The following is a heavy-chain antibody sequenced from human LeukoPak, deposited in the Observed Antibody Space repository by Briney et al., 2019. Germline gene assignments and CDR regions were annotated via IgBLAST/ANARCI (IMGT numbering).Heavy chain of an antibody. J-gene: IGHJ6*02. D-gene: IGHD6-13*01. CDR2: IYSGGST. V-gene: IGHV3-53*01. CDR3: ARDLRGVYSSSWHTTPLGMDV. Sequence: GGSLRLSCAASGFTVSSNYMSWVRQAPGKGLEWVSVIYSGGSTYYADPVKGRFTISRDNSKNTLYLQMNSLRAEDTAVYYCARDLRGVYSSSWHTTPLGMDVWGQGTTVAVSS. CDR1: GFTVSSNY.